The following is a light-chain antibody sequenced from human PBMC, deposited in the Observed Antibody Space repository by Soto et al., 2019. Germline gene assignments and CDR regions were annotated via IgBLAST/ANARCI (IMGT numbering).Light chain of an antibody. CDR3: QQYRGWPRT. CDR1: QGVSGN. Sequence: EIVMTQSPATLSVSPGERATLSCRASQGVSGNLAWYQQKPGQAPRLLIYGASTRATGIPARFSGSGSVTDFTLTISSPEPEDFAVYYCQQYRGWPRTFGQGTKVDIK. CDR2: GAS. J-gene: IGKJ1*01. V-gene: IGKV3D-15*01.